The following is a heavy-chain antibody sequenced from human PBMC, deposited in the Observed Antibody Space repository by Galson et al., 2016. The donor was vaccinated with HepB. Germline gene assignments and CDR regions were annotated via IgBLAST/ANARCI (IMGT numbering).Heavy chain of an antibody. D-gene: IGHD3-10*01. CDR3: ARLWFGETHFDY. Sequence: SLRLSCAASGFTFSRYAMTWVRQAPGKGLEWVANIKQGGSQTYYVDSVKGRFTISRDDAKNSLYLQMNSLRAEDTAVYYCARLWFGETHFDYWGQGAVVTVSS. J-gene: IGHJ4*02. CDR2: IKQGGSQT. V-gene: IGHV3-7*01. CDR1: GFTFSRYA.